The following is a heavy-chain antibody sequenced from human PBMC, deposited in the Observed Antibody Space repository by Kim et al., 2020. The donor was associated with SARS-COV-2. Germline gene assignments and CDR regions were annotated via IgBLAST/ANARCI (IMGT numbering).Heavy chain of an antibody. V-gene: IGHV3-21*01. CDR3: ARVVGCSSTSCQHYYYYYGMDV. CDR1: GFTFSSYS. CDR2: ISSSSSYI. Sequence: GGSLRLSCAASGFTFSSYSMNWVRQAPGKGLEWVSSISSSSSYIYYADSVKGRFTISRDNAKNSLYLQMNSLRAEDTAVYYCARVVGCSSTSCQHYYYYYGMDVWGQGTTVTVSS. D-gene: IGHD2-2*01. J-gene: IGHJ6*02.